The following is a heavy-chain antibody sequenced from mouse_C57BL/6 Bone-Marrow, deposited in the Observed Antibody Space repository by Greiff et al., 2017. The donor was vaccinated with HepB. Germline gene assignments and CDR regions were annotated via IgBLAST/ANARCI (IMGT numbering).Heavy chain of an antibody. CDR3: AREKIDYYGSSPAWFAY. CDR1: GYTFTSYW. Sequence: QVQLQQPGAELVRPGTSVKLSCKASGYTFTSYWMHWVKQRPGQGLEWIGVIDPSDSYTNYNQKFKGKATLTVDTSSSTAYMQLISLTSEDSAVYYCAREKIDYYGSSPAWFAYWGQGTLVTVSA. J-gene: IGHJ3*01. V-gene: IGHV1-59*01. D-gene: IGHD1-1*01. CDR2: IDPSDSYT.